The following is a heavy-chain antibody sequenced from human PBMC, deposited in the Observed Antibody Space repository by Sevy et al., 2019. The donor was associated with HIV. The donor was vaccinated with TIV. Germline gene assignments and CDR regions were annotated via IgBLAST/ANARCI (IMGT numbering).Heavy chain of an antibody. Sequence: ASVKVSCKASGYTFTNYDINWVRQATGQGLEWMGWMNPNSGNTGYAQKFQGRVTMTRNTSISTAYMELSSLRSEDTAVYYCARGTVLLGIVVVPAAMGWFDPWGQGTLVTVSS. CDR2: MNPNSGNT. V-gene: IGHV1-8*01. CDR1: GYTFTNYD. D-gene: IGHD2-2*03. J-gene: IGHJ5*02. CDR3: ARGTVLLGIVVVPAAMGWFDP.